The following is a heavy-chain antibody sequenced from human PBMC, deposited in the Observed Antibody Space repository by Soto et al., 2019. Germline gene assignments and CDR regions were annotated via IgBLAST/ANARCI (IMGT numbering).Heavy chain of an antibody. CDR2: FDPEDGET. J-gene: IGHJ4*02. CDR1: GYTLTELS. V-gene: IGHV1-24*01. D-gene: IGHD2-15*01. Sequence: GASVKVSCKVSGYTLTELSMHWVRQAPGKGLEWMGGFDPEDGETIYAQKFQGRVTMTTDTSTSTAYMELRSLRSDDTAVYYCASFCSGGSCYGRFDYWGQGTLVTVSS. CDR3: ASFCSGGSCYGRFDY.